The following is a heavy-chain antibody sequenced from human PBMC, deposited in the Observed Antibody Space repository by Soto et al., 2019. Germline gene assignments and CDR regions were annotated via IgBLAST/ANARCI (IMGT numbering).Heavy chain of an antibody. J-gene: IGHJ4*02. V-gene: IGHV3-48*01. CDR2: ISSSGSTI. CDR1: GGTLCSYN. Sequence: VVPLRVCWAAAGGTLCSYNMNWFLKDPGKGLEWVSYISSSGSTIYYADSVKGRFTISRDNAKNSLYLQMNSLRAEDTAVYYCARVAYYYDSSGYFYWGQGTLVTVSS. D-gene: IGHD3-22*01. CDR3: ARVAYYYDSSGYFY.